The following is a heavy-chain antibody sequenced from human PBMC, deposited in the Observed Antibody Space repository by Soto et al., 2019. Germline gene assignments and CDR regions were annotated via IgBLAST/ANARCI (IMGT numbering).Heavy chain of an antibody. CDR2: ISYDGSNK. D-gene: IGHD6-19*01. Sequence: QVQLVESGGGVVQPGRSLRLSCAASGFTFSSYGMHWVRQAPGKGLEWVAVISYDGSNKYYADSVKGRFTISRDNSKKPLYLQMNSLRAEDTAVYYCAKDLAAKAVAGPDYYYYGMDVWGQGTTVTVSS. V-gene: IGHV3-30*18. J-gene: IGHJ6*02. CDR3: AKDLAAKAVAGPDYYYYGMDV. CDR1: GFTFSSYG.